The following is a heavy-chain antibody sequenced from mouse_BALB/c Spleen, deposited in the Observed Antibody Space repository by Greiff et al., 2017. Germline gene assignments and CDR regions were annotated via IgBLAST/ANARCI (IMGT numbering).Heavy chain of an antibody. CDR1: GYTFTSYW. J-gene: IGHJ4*01. CDR3: ARDYGRMDD. D-gene: IGHD1-1*02. CDR2: IDPSDSET. V-gene: IGHV1-69*02. Sequence: QVQLQQPGAELVKPGAPVKLSCKASGYTFTSYWMNWVKQRPGRGLEWIGRIDPSDSETHYNQKFKDKATLTVDKSSSTAYIQLSSLTSEDSAVYYCARDYGRMDDWGQGTSGTVSS.